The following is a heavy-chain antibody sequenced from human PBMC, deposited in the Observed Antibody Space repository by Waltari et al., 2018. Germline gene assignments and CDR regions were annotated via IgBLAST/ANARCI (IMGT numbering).Heavy chain of an antibody. V-gene: IGHV1-69*05. CDR1: GGTFSSYA. CDR3: ARVNSSSWYYPDWYFDL. CDR2: IIPIFGTA. J-gene: IGHJ2*01. D-gene: IGHD6-13*01. Sequence: QVQLVQSGAEVKKPGSSVKVSCKASGGTFSSYAISWVRQAPGQGLEWMGRIIPIFGTANYEQKFQGRVTITTDESTSIAYMELSSLRPEDTAVYYCARVNSSSWYYPDWYFDLWGRGTLVTVSS.